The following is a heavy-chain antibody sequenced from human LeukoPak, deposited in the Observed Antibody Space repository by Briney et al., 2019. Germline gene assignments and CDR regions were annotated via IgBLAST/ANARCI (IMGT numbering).Heavy chain of an antibody. V-gene: IGHV1-8*02. D-gene: IGHD3-22*01. J-gene: IGHJ4*02. CDR2: MNPNSGNT. CDR3: ARGQKYYYDSSGPDY. CDR1: GYTFTTLD. Sequence: ASVKVSCKASGYTFTTLDINWVRQATGQGLEWMGWMNPNSGNTGYAQKFQGRVTMTRNTSISTAYMELSSLRSEDTAVYYCARGQKYYYDSSGPDYWGQGTLVTVSS.